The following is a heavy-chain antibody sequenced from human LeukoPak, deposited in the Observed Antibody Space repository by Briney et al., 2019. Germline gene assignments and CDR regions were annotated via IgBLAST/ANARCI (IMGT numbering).Heavy chain of an antibody. CDR3: ASGTVGNYALDY. D-gene: IGHD1-7*01. Sequence: GGSLRLSCAASGLTFSRYNMNWVRQAPGKGLEWVSSIGTSSYNIYYTDSVKGRFTISRDNAKNSLYLQVDSLRVEDTAVYFCASGTVGNYALDYWGQGTLVTVSS. CDR1: GLTFSRYN. V-gene: IGHV3-21*01. CDR2: IGTSSYNI. J-gene: IGHJ4*02.